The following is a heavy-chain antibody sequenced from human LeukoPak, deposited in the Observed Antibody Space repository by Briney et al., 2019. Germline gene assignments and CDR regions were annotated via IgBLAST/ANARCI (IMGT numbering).Heavy chain of an antibody. Sequence: GGSLRLSCAASGFTFSSYGMHWVRQAPGKGLEWVAVIWYDGSNKYYADSVKGRFTISRDNSKNTLYLQMNSLRAEDTAVYYCARSGSYGAFDIWGQGTMATVSS. D-gene: IGHD1-26*01. J-gene: IGHJ3*02. CDR2: IWYDGSNK. CDR1: GFTFSSYG. V-gene: IGHV3-33*01. CDR3: ARSGSYGAFDI.